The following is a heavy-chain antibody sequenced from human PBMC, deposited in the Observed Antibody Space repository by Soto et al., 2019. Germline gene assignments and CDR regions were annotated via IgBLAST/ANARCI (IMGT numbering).Heavy chain of an antibody. J-gene: IGHJ4*02. Sequence: QVQLVQSGAEEKKPGASVKVSCKASGYTFTSHAMHWVRQAPGQRLEWMGWINPGNGNTRYSQMFQGRVTFTRDTSANTAYMELSSLRSEDTAVYFCTSYGEGSYGDFWGQGSPLTVSS. D-gene: IGHD5-18*01. CDR3: TSYGEGSYGDF. V-gene: IGHV1-3*05. CDR2: INPGNGNT. CDR1: GYTFTSHA.